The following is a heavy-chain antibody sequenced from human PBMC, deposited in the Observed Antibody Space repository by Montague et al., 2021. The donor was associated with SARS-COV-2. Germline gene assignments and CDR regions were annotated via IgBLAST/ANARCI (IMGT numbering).Heavy chain of an antibody. CDR2: IYDSGST. Sequence: SETLSLTCAVSGGSITSSNWWCCGRQPPGKGLECIGDIYDSGSTNYNPCLNSRVTISLDKSKNYFSRKLSSVTAADTAVYYSALPTAGARFDPWGQGTLVTVSS. D-gene: IGHD2-2*01. J-gene: IGHJ5*02. V-gene: IGHV4-4*02. CDR3: ALPTAGARFDP. CDR1: GGSITSSNW.